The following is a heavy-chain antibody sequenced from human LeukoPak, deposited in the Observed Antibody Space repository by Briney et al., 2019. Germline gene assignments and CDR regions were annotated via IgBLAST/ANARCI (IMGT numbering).Heavy chain of an antibody. CDR2: IYYSGST. V-gene: IGHV4-39*07. D-gene: IGHD6-13*01. CDR3: ARTDSSSWIN. J-gene: IGHJ4*02. Sequence: SETLSLTCTVSGGSISSSSYSWGWIRQPPGKGLEWIGSIYYSGSTYYNPSLKSRVTISVDTSKNQFSLKLSSVTAADTAVYYCARTDSSSWINWGQGTLVTVSS. CDR1: GGSISSSSYS.